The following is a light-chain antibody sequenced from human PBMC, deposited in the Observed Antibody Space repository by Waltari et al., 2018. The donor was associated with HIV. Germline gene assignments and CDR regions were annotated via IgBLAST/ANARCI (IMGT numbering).Light chain of an antibody. Sequence: QSVLTHPPSASGTPGQRVTISCSGSSSNIGSHSVYWYQQLPGTAPKLLIYRSNQRPSGVPDRFSGSKSGTSASLAISGLRSEDEADYYCAAWDDSLSGPVFGGGTKLTVL. J-gene: IGLJ3*02. CDR2: RSN. V-gene: IGLV1-47*01. CDR3: AAWDDSLSGPV. CDR1: SSNIGSHS.